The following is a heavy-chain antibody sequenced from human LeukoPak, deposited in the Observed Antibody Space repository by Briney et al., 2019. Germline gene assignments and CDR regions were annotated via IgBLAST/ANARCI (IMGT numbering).Heavy chain of an antibody. CDR2: ISYDGSNK. J-gene: IGHJ6*03. CDR1: GFTFSSYG. Sequence: GGSLRLSCAASGFTFSSYGMHWVRQAPGKGLEWVAVISYDGSNKYYADSVKGRFTISRDNSKNTLYLQMSSLRAEDTAVYYCAKDSMGSDYYYYYYMDVWGKGTTVTVSS. CDR3: AKDSMGSDYYYYYYMDV. D-gene: IGHD3-10*01. V-gene: IGHV3-30*18.